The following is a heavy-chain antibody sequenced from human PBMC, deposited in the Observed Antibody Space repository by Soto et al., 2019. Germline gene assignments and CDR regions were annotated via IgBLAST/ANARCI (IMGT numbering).Heavy chain of an antibody. Sequence: SETPSLTCTASGGSITSSSHFWGWVRQPPGKGLEWIGTIYFTGNTYYTPSLKSRLTMSIDTSKNEFSLRLNSVTAADTAVYYCAGQTFTIAVDSYGRSNWFDPWGPGTLVTVSS. CDR1: GGSITSSSHF. CDR3: AGQTFTIAVDSYGRSNWFDP. J-gene: IGHJ5*02. D-gene: IGHD3-9*01. CDR2: IYFTGNT. V-gene: IGHV4-39*01.